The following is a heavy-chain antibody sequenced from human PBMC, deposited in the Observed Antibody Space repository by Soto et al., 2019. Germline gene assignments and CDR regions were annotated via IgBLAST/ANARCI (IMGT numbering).Heavy chain of an antibody. CDR2: IKQDGSEK. V-gene: IGHV3-7*01. CDR1: GFTVSNYW. J-gene: IGHJ4*01. D-gene: IGHD6-19*01. CDR3: ARVAYGNGWIFDH. Sequence: EVQLVESGGGLVQPGGSLRLSCAASGFTVSNYWMSWVRQAPGKGLEWVANIKQDGSEKYYVDSVKGRFTLSRDNAQNSLQLQMNSLRAEDTAIYFCARVAYGNGWIFDHWGQGTLVTVSS.